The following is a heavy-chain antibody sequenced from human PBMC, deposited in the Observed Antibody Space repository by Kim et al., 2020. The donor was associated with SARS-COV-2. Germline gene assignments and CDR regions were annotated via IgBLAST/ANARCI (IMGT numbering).Heavy chain of an antibody. J-gene: IGHJ4*01. V-gene: IGHV3-30*18. Sequence: GGSLRLSCAASGFTFSSYGMHWVRQAPGKGLEWVAVISYDGSNKYYADSVKGRFTISRDNSKNTLYLQMNSLRAEDTAVYYCAKGDGAYSSSWYGFDYWGHGTLVTVSS. CDR2: ISYDGSNK. CDR3: AKGDGAYSSSWYGFDY. CDR1: GFTFSSYG. D-gene: IGHD6-13*01.